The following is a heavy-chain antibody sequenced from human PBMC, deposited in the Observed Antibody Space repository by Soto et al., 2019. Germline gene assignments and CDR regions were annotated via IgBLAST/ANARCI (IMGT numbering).Heavy chain of an antibody. J-gene: IGHJ6*02. D-gene: IGHD3-10*01. V-gene: IGHV3-15*07. CDR3: TTGPSITMVRGVIPYGMDV. CDR2: IKSKTDGGTT. CDR1: GFTFSNAW. Sequence: ESGGGLVKPGGSLRLSCAASGFTFSNAWMNWVRQAPGKGLEWVGRIKSKTDGGTTDYAAPVKGRVTISRDDSKNTLYLQVKSLKTEDTAVYYCTTGPSITMVRGVIPYGMDVWGQGTTVTVSS.